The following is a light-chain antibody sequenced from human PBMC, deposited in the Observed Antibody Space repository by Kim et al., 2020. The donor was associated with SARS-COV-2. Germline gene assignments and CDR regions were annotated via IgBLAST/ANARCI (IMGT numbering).Light chain of an antibody. Sequence: EIVLTKSPGTLSLSPGERATLSCRASKSVSSNYLAWYQQKPGQAPRLLIYGASSMATGIPDRFSGSGSGTDFTLTISRLEPDDFAVYYCQQYGSSPRTFGQGTKVEIK. CDR2: GAS. V-gene: IGKV3-20*01. CDR1: KSVSSNY. J-gene: IGKJ1*01. CDR3: QQYGSSPRT.